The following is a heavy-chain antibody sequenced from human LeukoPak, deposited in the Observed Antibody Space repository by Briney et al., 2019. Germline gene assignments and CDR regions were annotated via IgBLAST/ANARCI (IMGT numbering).Heavy chain of an antibody. D-gene: IGHD2-2*01. J-gene: IGHJ4*02. V-gene: IGHV3-15*01. Sequence: KTGGSLRLSCAASGFNVSNAWMSWVRLAPGKGLEWVGRVKSNGGGGTIDYAAPVKGRFAISRDDETNPVPLQMTSLQAEDTGVYYCAADLSLPAAQLDFWGQGTLVTVSS. CDR2: VKSNGGGGTI. CDR1: GFNVSNAW. CDR3: AADLSLPAAQLDF.